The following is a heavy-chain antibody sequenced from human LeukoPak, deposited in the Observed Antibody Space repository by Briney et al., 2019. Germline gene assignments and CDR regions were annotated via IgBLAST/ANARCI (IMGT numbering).Heavy chain of an antibody. D-gene: IGHD4-17*01. CDR3: ARDLSAVTPLGFDY. Sequence: SETLSLTCTVSGGSISSYYWSWIRQPAGKGLEWIGRIYTSGSTNYNPSLKSRVTMSVDTSKNQFSLKLSSVTAADTAVYYCARDLSAVTPLGFDYWGQGTLVTVSS. CDR1: GGSISSYY. J-gene: IGHJ4*02. V-gene: IGHV4-4*07. CDR2: IYTSGST.